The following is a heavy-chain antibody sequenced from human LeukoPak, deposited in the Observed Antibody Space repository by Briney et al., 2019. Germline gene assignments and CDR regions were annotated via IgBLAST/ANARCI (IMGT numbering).Heavy chain of an antibody. V-gene: IGHV1-8*01. CDR1: GYTFTSYD. Sequence: ASVKVSCKASGYTFTSYDINWVRQATGQGLEWMGWMNPNSGNTGYAQKFQGRVTMTRNTSISTAYMELSSLRSEDTAVYYCATELYGSGDYYFDYWGQGTLVTVSS. D-gene: IGHD3-10*01. CDR3: ATELYGSGDYYFDY. CDR2: MNPNSGNT. J-gene: IGHJ4*02.